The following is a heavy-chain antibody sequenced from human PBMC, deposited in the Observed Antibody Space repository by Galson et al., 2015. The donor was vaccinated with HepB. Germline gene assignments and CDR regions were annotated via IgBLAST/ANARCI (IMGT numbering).Heavy chain of an antibody. CDR1: GYIFTTNG. Sequence: SVKVSCKASGYIFTTNGISWVRQAPGQGLEWLGWISINSGNTNYVERLQGRVTMTRDTSTSTAYMELRRLTSDDTAVYYCARDRLHSLDYWGQGTLVTVSS. J-gene: IGHJ4*02. V-gene: IGHV1-18*04. CDR3: ARDRLHSLDY. CDR2: ISINSGNT.